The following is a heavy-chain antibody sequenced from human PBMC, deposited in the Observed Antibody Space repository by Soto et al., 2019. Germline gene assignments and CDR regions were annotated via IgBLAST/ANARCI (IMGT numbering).Heavy chain of an antibody. CDR3: ASRFGGNFDY. V-gene: IGHV4-59*01. J-gene: IGHJ4*02. CDR1: GGSISSYY. D-gene: IGHD1-26*01. CDR2: IYYSGST. Sequence: PSETLSLTCTVSGGSISSYYWSWIRQPPGKGLEWIGYIYYSGSTNYNPSLKSRVTISVDTSKNQFSLKLTSVTAADTAAYYCASRFGGNFDYWGQGPLVTVSS.